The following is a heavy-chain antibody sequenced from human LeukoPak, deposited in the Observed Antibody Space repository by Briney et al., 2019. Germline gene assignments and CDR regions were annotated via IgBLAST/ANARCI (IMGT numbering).Heavy chain of an antibody. CDR2: IYRSGSA. V-gene: IGHV4-38-2*01. CDR3: ARVVPNYLSVGDILTGSSTPDYFDY. Sequence: SETLSLTCAVSGYSINTGYYWGWTRQPPGKGLEWIGSIYRSGSAYSNPPLESRVTVSVDTSKNQFSLKLSSVTAADTAVYYCARVVPNYLSVGDILTGSSTPDYFDYWGQGTLVTVSS. J-gene: IGHJ4*02. CDR1: GYSINTGYY. D-gene: IGHD3-9*01.